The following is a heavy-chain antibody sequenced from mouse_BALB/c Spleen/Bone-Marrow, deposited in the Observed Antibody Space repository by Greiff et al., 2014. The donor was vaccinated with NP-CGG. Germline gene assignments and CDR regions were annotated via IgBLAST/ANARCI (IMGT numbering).Heavy chain of an antibody. CDR2: IDPSDSET. V-gene: IGHV1S127*01. CDR1: GYSFTSYW. J-gene: IGHJ3*01. D-gene: IGHD1-1*01. Sequence: VQLQQSGPQLVRSGASVKISCKASGYSFTSYWMHWVKQRPGQGLEWIGMIDPSDSETRLNQKFKDKATLTVDKSSSTAYMQLSSPTSEDSAVYYCAREGDYYGSSAYWGQGTLVTVSA. CDR3: AREGDYYGSSAY.